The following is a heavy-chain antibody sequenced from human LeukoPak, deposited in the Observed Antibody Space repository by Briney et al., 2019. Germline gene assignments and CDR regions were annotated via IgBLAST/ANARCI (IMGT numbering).Heavy chain of an antibody. D-gene: IGHD1-1*01. CDR2: ISPNSGDT. CDR3: VRSGYNWGFDY. J-gene: IGHJ4*02. Sequence: ASVKVSCKASGYRFTSYGFSWVRQAPGQGLEWMGWISPNSGDTGFAQKFQGRVTMTRDTSISTAYLELSRLRSDDTAVYYCVRSGYNWGFDYWGQGTLVTVSS. CDR1: GYRFTSYG. V-gene: IGHV1-2*02.